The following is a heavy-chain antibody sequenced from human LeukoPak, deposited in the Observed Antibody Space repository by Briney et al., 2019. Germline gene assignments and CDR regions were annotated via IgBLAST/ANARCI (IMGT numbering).Heavy chain of an antibody. V-gene: IGHV1-2*02. D-gene: IGHD2-2*01. CDR2: INPNSGGT. CDR1: GYTFTGYY. J-gene: IGHJ4*02. CDR3: ARGPERYCSSTSCSYYFDY. Sequence: ASVKVPCKASGYTFTGYYMHRVRQAPGQGLEWMGWINPNSGGTNYAQKFQGRVTMTRDTSISTAYMELSRLRSDDTAVYYCARGPERYCSSTSCSYYFDYWGQGTLVTVSS.